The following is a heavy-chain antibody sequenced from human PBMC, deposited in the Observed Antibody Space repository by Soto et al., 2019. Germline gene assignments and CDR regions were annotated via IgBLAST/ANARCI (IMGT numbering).Heavy chain of an antibody. J-gene: IGHJ1*01. D-gene: IGHD2-2*01. V-gene: IGHV1-69*13. CDR1: GGTFSSYA. Sequence: SVKVSCKASGGTFSSYAISWVRQAPGQGLEWMGGIIPIFGTANYAQKFQGRVTITADESTSTAYMELSSLRSEDTAVYYCARDLEDCSSTSCYSWGQGTLVTVSS. CDR2: IIPIFGTA. CDR3: ARDLEDCSSTSCYS.